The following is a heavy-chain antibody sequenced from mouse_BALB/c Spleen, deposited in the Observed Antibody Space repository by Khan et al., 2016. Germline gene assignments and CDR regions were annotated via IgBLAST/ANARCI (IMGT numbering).Heavy chain of an antibody. J-gene: IGHJ4*01. Sequence: EVELVGSGGGLVQPGGSLKLSCAASGFDFRRYWMSWVRQAPGKGLEWIGEINPDTRTTNYTPSLKDKFIISRDNAKNTLYLQMSKVRSEDTALYYCARGRWYEAMDYWGQGTSVTVSS. CDR1: GFDFRRYW. CDR3: ARGRWYEAMDY. V-gene: IGHV4-1*02. CDR2: INPDTRTT. D-gene: IGHD2-14*01.